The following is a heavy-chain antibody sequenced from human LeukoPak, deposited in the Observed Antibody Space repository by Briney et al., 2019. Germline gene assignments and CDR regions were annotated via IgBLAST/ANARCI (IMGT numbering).Heavy chain of an antibody. D-gene: IGHD3-10*01. Sequence: PSETLSLTCTVSGYSISSGYYWGWIRQPPGKGLEWIGSIYHSGSTYYNPSLKSRVTISEDTSKNQFSLKLSSVTAADTAVYYCARDLSSWFDPWGQGTLVTVSS. J-gene: IGHJ5*02. V-gene: IGHV4-38-2*02. CDR2: IYHSGST. CDR1: GYSISSGYY. CDR3: ARDLSSWFDP.